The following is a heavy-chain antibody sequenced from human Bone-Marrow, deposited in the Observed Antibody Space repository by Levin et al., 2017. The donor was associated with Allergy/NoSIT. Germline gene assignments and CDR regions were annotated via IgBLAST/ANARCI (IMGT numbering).Heavy chain of an antibody. D-gene: IGHD3-3*01. CDR3: ASFDFWSGYYLF. CDR2: IHYSGST. J-gene: IGHJ4*02. Sequence: SQTLSLTCTVSGGSISSNNYNWGWIRQPPGKGLEWIGNIHYSGSTDYNPSLKSRVTISVDTSKSLFSLKLSSVTAADTAVYYCASFDFWSGYYLFWGQGTLVSVSS. CDR1: GGSISSNNYN. V-gene: IGHV4-39*01.